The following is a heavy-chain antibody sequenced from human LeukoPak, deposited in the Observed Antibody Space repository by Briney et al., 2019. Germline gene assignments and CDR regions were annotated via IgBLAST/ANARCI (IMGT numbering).Heavy chain of an antibody. V-gene: IGHV6-1*01. CDR3: ARDLIHLWFGESDAFDI. Sequence: ASQTLSLTCAISGDIVSSNSAAWNWIRQSPSRGLEWLGRTYYRSKWYNDYAVSVKSRITINPDTSKNQFSLQLNSVTPEDTAVYYCARDLIHLWFGESDAFDIWGQGTMVTVSS. D-gene: IGHD3-10*01. CDR1: GDIVSSNSAA. CDR2: TYYRSKWYN. J-gene: IGHJ3*02.